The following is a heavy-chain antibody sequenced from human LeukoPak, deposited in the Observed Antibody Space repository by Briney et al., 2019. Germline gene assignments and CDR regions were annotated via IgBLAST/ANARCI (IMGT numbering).Heavy chain of an antibody. CDR2: ISSDGTLT. Sequence: GGSLRLSCATSGFAFSSYWMLWVRQARGKGLVWVSRISSDGTLTTYADSVKGRFTISRDNTKNILSLQMNSPRDEDTATYYCARSQFDYWGQGILVTVSS. V-gene: IGHV3-74*01. CDR3: ARSQFDY. J-gene: IGHJ4*02. CDR1: GFAFSSYW.